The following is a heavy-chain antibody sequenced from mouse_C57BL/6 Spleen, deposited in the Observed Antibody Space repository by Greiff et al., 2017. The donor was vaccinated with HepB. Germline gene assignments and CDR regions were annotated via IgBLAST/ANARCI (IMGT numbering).Heavy chain of an antibody. CDR2: ISDGGSYT. V-gene: IGHV5-4*01. J-gene: IGHJ4*01. Sequence: EVQRVESGGGLVKPGGSLKLSCAASGFTFSSYAMSWVRQTPEKRLEWVATISDGGSYTYYPDNVKGRFTISRDNAKNNLYLQMSHLKSEDTAMYYCARYDYDVDPYAMDYWGQGTSVTVSS. CDR1: GFTFSSYA. CDR3: ARYDYDVDPYAMDY. D-gene: IGHD2-4*01.